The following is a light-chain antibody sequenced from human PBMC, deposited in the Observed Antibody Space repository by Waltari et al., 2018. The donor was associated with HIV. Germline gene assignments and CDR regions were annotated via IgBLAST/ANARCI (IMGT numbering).Light chain of an antibody. CDR3: QSYDSSPRGHV. J-gene: IGLJ1*01. Sequence: QSVLTQPPSVSGAPGQRITISCTGSSSHIGAGFDVHWYQQLPGKAPKVLIYGNRHRPSGVPALFSGSKSGTSASLAITGLQADDEGDYYCQSYDSSPRGHVFGSGTRVTVL. CDR1: SSHIGAGFD. V-gene: IGLV1-40*01. CDR2: GNR.